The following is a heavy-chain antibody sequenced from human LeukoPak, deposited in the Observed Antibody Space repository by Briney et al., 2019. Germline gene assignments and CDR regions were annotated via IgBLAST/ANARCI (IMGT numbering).Heavy chain of an antibody. CDR2: ISGSSSTI. D-gene: IGHD4-17*01. CDR1: GFTFDDG. Sequence: GGSLRLSCAASGFTFDDGMSWVRQAPGKGLEWVSYISGSSSTIYYADSVKGRFTISRDNAKNSLYLQMNSLRDEDTAVYYCARDGTYGDYNYYYGLDVWGQGTPVTVSS. V-gene: IGHV3-48*02. J-gene: IGHJ6*02. CDR3: ARDGTYGDYNYYYGLDV.